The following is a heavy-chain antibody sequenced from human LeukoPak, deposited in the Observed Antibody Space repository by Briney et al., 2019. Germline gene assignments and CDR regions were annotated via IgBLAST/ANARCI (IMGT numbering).Heavy chain of an antibody. CDR3: AKDDWLKWELPGS. CDR2: ISGSGDAT. J-gene: IGHJ4*02. CDR1: GFTFSTCA. Sequence: GEFLRLSCAASGFTFSTCAMNWVRLPPGKGLEWVSTISGSGDATYYADSVKGRFTISRDNSKNTLYLQTNSLRAEDTAVYYCAKDDWLKWELPGSWGQGTLVTVSS. V-gene: IGHV3-23*01. D-gene: IGHD1-26*01.